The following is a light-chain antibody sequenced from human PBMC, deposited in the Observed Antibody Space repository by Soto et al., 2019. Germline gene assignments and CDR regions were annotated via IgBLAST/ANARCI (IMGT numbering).Light chain of an antibody. V-gene: IGKV3-20*01. Sequence: IVLTQSPGTLSLTPGERATLSCRASQSVSSNYLAWYQQKPGQAPRLLIYGASSRATGIPDRFSGSGSGTDFALTLSRLEPEDFAVYYCQQYGSSPTTFGQGTKVDIK. CDR2: GAS. CDR3: QQYGSSPTT. CDR1: QSVSSNY. J-gene: IGKJ1*01.